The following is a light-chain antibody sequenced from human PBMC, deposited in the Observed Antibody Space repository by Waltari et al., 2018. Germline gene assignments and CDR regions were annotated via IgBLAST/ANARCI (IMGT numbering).Light chain of an antibody. J-gene: IGLJ2*01. V-gene: IGLV3-21*02. CDR3: QVWDSSTNQVI. CDR1: DIGIKT. Sequence: SYVVTQAPSLSVAPGQTARISCGGNDIGIKTVHWYQQTPGHAPILVVHDDRDRPSGIPERFSGSNSGNTATLTINRVEAGDEADYYCQVWDSSTNQVIFGGGTKLTVL. CDR2: DDR.